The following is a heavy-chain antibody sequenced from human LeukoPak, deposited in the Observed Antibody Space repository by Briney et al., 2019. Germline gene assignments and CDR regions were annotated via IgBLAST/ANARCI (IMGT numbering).Heavy chain of an antibody. V-gene: IGHV4-61*08. J-gene: IGHJ4*02. D-gene: IGHD3-16*01. Sequence: SQTLSLTCAVSGGSISSGGYSWSWIRQPPGKGLDWIGYIYYSGITNYNPSLKSRVTLSVDTSKNQLSLRLSSVTAADTAVYYCARDRGSLGGFDYWGQGTLVTVSS. CDR2: IYYSGIT. CDR1: GGSISSGGYS. CDR3: ARDRGSLGGFDY.